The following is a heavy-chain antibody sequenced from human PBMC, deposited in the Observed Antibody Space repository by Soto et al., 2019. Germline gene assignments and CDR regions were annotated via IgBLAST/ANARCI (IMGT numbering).Heavy chain of an antibody. CDR3: ARRSAVVAAGDAFDL. J-gene: IGHJ3*01. Sequence: SETLSLTCTVSGGSISGYYWSWIRQPPGKGLEWIGYIHNNGNTNYNPSLKSRVTISVDTSKNKFSLKLNSVTAADTAVYYCARRSAVVAAGDAFDLWGQGTMVTVAS. D-gene: IGHD2-15*01. V-gene: IGHV4-59*01. CDR2: IHNNGNT. CDR1: GGSISGYY.